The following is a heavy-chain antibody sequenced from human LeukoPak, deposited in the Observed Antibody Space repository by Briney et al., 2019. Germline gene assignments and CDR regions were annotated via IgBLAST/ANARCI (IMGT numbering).Heavy chain of an antibody. Sequence: GGSLRLSCAASGFTFSNAWMSWVRQAPGKGLEWVGRIKSKTDGGTTDYAAPVKGRFTISRDNAKNSLYLQMNSLRAEDTAVYYCARGKEPVAGSLSHFDYWGQGTLVTVSS. CDR1: GFTFSNAW. V-gene: IGHV3-15*01. CDR2: IKSKTDGGTT. J-gene: IGHJ4*02. CDR3: ARGKEPVAGSLSHFDY. D-gene: IGHD6-19*01.